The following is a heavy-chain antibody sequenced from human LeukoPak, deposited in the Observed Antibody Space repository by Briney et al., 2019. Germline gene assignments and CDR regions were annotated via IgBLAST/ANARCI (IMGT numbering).Heavy chain of an antibody. CDR3: ATLRAYYYDSSGYYTHFQH. CDR2: INPNSGGT. CDR1: GYTFTGYY. V-gene: IGHV1-2*02. J-gene: IGHJ1*01. Sequence: ASVKVSCKASGYTFTGYYMHWVRQAPGQGLEWMGWINPNSGGTNYAQKFQGRVTMTRDTSISTAYMELSRLRSEDTAVYYCATLRAYYYDSSGYYTHFQHWGQGTLVTVSS. D-gene: IGHD3-22*01.